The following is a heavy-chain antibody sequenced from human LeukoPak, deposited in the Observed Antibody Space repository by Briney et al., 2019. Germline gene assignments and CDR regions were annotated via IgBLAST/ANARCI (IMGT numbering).Heavy chain of an antibody. J-gene: IGHJ4*02. CDR1: GYTFTSYD. CDR3: ARADPIVAQSNFDY. V-gene: IGHV1-2*02. D-gene: IGHD5-12*01. CDR2: INPNSGGT. Sequence: ASVKVSCKASGYTFTSYDINWVRQAPGQGLEWMGWINPNSGGTNYAQKFQGRVTMTRDTSISTAYMELSRLRSDDTAVYYCARADPIVAQSNFDYWGQGTLVTVSS.